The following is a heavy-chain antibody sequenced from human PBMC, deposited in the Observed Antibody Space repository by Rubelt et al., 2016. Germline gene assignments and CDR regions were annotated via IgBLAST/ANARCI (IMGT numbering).Heavy chain of an antibody. V-gene: IGHV4-39*01. Sequence: LKSRVTISVDTSKNQFSLKLSSVTAADTAVYYCASSVQWLVFNYWGQGTLVTVSS. CDR3: ASSVQWLVFNY. J-gene: IGHJ4*02. D-gene: IGHD6-19*01.